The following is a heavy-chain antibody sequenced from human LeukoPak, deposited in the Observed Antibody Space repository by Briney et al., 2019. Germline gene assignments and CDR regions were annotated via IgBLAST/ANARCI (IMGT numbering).Heavy chain of an antibody. J-gene: IGHJ3*02. D-gene: IGHD3-22*01. CDR2: IDPSDSYT. Sequence: GESLKISCKGSGYSFTSYWISWVRQMPGKGLEWMGRIDPSDSYTNYSPSFQGHVTISADKSISTAYLQWSSLKASDTAMYYCASPTSNYYDSSVYAFDIWGQGTMATVSS. CDR1: GYSFTSYW. CDR3: ASPTSNYYDSSVYAFDI. V-gene: IGHV5-10-1*01.